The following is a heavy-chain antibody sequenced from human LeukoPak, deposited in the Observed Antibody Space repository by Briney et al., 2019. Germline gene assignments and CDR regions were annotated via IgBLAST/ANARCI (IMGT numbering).Heavy chain of an antibody. CDR2: ITGAGGGT. D-gene: IGHD3-9*01. V-gene: IGHV3-23*01. J-gene: IGHJ6*02. CDR1: GFTFSSYV. CDR3: AKDQEGFDWLLSGYYYYYGMDV. Sequence: GGSLRLSCAASGFTFSSYVMSWVRQAPGKGLEWVSAITGAGGGTNYADSVKGRFTISRDNSKNTLYLQMNSLRAEDTAVYYCAKDQEGFDWLLSGYYYYYGMDVWGQGTTVTVSS.